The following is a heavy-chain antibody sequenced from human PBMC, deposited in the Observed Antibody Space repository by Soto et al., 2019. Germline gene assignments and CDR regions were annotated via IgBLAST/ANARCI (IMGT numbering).Heavy chain of an antibody. D-gene: IGHD3-22*01. V-gene: IGHV4-31*02. CDR1: GGSVSGDDLY. CDR3: ARALVTDYNSRDYHYYFAMDV. CDR2: VYHTGTT. J-gene: IGHJ6*02. Sequence: LSLTCVVSGGSVSGDDLYWSWIRHLPGKGLEWIANVYHTGTTYYNPSLKSRVSMSVDTSQNQFSLILASVTAADTAVYYCARALVTDYNSRDYHYYFAMDVWGQGTSVTVSS.